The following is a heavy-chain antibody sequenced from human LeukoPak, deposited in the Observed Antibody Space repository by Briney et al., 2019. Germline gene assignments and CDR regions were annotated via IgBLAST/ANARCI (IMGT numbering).Heavy chain of an antibody. CDR1: GFSFSTYE. V-gene: IGHV3-48*03. D-gene: IGHD1-26*01. CDR3: ARSTILNAFDS. J-gene: IGHJ4*02. Sequence: PGGSLRLSCAASGFSFSTYEMNWVRQAPGKGLEWGSYISRSGSYTYYAASVKGRFTISRDDAKSSMYLQMNSLRAEDTALYFCARSTILNAFDSWGQGILVTVSS. CDR2: ISRSGSYT.